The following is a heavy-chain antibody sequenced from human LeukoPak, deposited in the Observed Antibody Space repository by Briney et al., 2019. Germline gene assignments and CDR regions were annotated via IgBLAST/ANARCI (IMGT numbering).Heavy chain of an antibody. CDR3: AEDYYYDSSGYYYVRYFQH. CDR2: INHSGST. D-gene: IGHD3-22*01. CDR1: GGSFSGYY. J-gene: IGHJ1*01. Sequence: SETLSLTCAVYGGSFSGYYWSWIRQPPGKGLEWIGEINHSGSTNYNPSLKSRVTISVDTSKNQFSLKLSSVTAADTAVYYCAEDYYYDSSGYYYVRYFQHWGQGTLVTVSS. V-gene: IGHV4-34*01.